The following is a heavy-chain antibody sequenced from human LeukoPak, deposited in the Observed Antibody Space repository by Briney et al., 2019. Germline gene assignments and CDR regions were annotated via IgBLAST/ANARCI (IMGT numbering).Heavy chain of an antibody. V-gene: IGHV3-23*01. D-gene: IGHD4-17*01. CDR3: APYGDYGLS. CDR2: IGGSGGST. CDR1: GFTFSSYA. Sequence: GGSLRLSCAASGFTFSSYAMSWVRQAPGKGLEWVSAIGGSGGSTYHADSVKGRFTISRDNSKNTLYLQMNSLRAEDTAVYYCAPYGDYGLSWGQGTLVTVSS. J-gene: IGHJ4*02.